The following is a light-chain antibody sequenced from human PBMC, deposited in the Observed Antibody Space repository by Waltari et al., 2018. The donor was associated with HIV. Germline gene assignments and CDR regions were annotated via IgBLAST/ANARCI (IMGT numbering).Light chain of an antibody. CDR1: SPNIGTNA. Sequence: QSVLTQPPSASGAPGQRVAISCSGSSPNIGTNAVNWYQQVPGTAPKLLMSGDNQRPSGVPDRFSGSKSGTSASLAISGLQSEDEADYYCSAWDDSLNGPLFGGGTKLTVL. CDR3: SAWDDSLNGPL. CDR2: GDN. V-gene: IGLV1-44*01. J-gene: IGLJ3*02.